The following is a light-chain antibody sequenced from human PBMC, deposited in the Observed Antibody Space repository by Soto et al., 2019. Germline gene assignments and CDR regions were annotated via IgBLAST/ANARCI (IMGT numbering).Light chain of an antibody. V-gene: IGKV3-20*01. Sequence: EIVLTQSPGTLSLSPGERATLSCRASQSVSSSYLAWYQQKPGQAPRLLIYGASSRATGIPDRFSGSGSGTDFTLTISSLQPEDFASYSCQQSYTTPFTFGPGTKVHV. J-gene: IGKJ3*01. CDR3: QQSYTTPFT. CDR1: QSVSSSY. CDR2: GAS.